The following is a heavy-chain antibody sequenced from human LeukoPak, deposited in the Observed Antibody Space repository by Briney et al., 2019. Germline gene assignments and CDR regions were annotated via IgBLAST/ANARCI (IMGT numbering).Heavy chain of an antibody. Sequence: PSETLSLTCTVYGGSFSGDYWSWIRQPPGKGLQWMGEINHSGSTTYNPSPNSRLTISVVTSKNQFSLMLSSFTAADTAADYCSRKVPATAIDYWGQGTLVTVSS. V-gene: IGHV4-34*03. CDR1: GGSFSGDY. J-gene: IGHJ4*02. CDR2: INHSGST. D-gene: IGHD2-2*01. CDR3: SRKVPATAIDY.